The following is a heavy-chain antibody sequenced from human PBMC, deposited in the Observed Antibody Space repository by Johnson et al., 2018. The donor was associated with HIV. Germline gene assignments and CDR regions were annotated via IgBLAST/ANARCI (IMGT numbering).Heavy chain of an antibody. CDR1: GFTFSDYY. Sequence: VQLVESGGRLVKPGWSLRLSCVASGFTFSDYYMSWVRQAPGKGLEWVSAISGSGGSTYYADSVKGRFTISRDNSKNTLYLQMNSLRAEDTAVYYCARGTPGDYDSSGYYRGSEAFDIWGKGTMVRVFS. CDR2: ISGSGGST. CDR3: ARGTPGDYDSSGYYRGSEAFDI. D-gene: IGHD3-22*01. J-gene: IGHJ3*02. V-gene: IGHV3-23*04.